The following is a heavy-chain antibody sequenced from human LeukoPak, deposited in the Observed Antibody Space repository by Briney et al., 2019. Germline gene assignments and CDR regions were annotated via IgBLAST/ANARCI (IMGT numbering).Heavy chain of an antibody. Sequence: PSETLSLTCAVYGGSFSGYYWSWIRQPPGKGLEWIGEINHSGSTNYNPSLKSRVTISVDTSKNQFSLKLSSVTAADTAVYYCARGRVPYSSSWYGQGYSSGWRTRNSDYWGQGTLVTVSS. V-gene: IGHV4-34*01. CDR3: ARGRVPYSSSWYGQGYSSGWRTRNSDY. CDR2: INHSGST. CDR1: GGSFSGYY. J-gene: IGHJ4*02. D-gene: IGHD6-13*01.